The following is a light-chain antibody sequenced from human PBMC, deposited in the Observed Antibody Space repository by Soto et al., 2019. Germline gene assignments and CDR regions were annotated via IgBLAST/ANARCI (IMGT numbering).Light chain of an antibody. Sequence: EIVMTQAPATLSVSPGERATLSCRASQSVSSNLAWYQQKPGQAPRLLIYRASTRATGIPARFSGSGSGTEFTLTISSLQPDDFATYYCQLYNSYSEAFGQGTRWIS. CDR2: RAS. V-gene: IGKV3-15*01. J-gene: IGKJ1*01. CDR3: QLYNSYSEA. CDR1: QSVSSN.